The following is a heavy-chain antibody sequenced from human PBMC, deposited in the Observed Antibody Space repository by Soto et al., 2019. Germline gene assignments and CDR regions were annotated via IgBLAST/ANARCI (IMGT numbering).Heavy chain of an antibody. Sequence: ASVKVSCKASGYTFTIYYMHWVRQAPGQGLEWMGIINPSGGSTSYAQKFQGRVTMTRDTSTSTVYMELSSLRSEDTAVYYCARGRDYGDYWPGDWYFDLWGRGTLVTVSS. V-gene: IGHV1-46*03. J-gene: IGHJ2*01. CDR2: INPSGGST. CDR3: ARGRDYGDYWPGDWYFDL. D-gene: IGHD4-17*01. CDR1: GYTFTIYY.